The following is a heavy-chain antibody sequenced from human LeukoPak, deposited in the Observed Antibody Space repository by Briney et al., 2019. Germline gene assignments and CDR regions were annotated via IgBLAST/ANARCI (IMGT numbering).Heavy chain of an antibody. Sequence: GASVKVSCKASGYTFTGYYMHWVRQAPGQGLEWMGRINPNSGGTNYAQKFQGRVTMTRDTSISTAYMELSSLRSEDTAVYYCATITARFLVSYGMDVWGQGTTVTVSS. CDR1: GYTFTGYY. D-gene: IGHD3-3*01. V-gene: IGHV1-2*06. J-gene: IGHJ6*02. CDR3: ATITARFLVSYGMDV. CDR2: INPNSGGT.